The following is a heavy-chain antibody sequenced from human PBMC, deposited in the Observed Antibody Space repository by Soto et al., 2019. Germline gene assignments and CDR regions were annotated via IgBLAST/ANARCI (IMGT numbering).Heavy chain of an antibody. D-gene: IGHD1-7*01. Sequence: QLRLQESGPGLVKPSETLSLTCTVSGDSISSTTYYWAWIRQPPGKGLEWIGSIYYTGSTYYNPSLEGRVTISVDTSMNQFSMKLRSVTATDTAAYYCSRHKNSYNWFDPWGQGTLVTVSS. J-gene: IGHJ5*02. CDR3: SRHKNSYNWFDP. CDR2: IYYTGST. V-gene: IGHV4-39*01. CDR1: GDSISSTTYY.